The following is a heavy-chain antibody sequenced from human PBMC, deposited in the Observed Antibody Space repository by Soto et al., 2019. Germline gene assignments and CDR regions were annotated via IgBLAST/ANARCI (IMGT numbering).Heavy chain of an antibody. CDR2: ISSSGSTI. V-gene: IGHV3-11*01. CDR1: GFTFSDYY. J-gene: IGHJ4*02. D-gene: IGHD3-16*02. CDR3: ARGPYDYVWGSNPPHFDY. Sequence: QVQLVESGGGLVKPGGSLRLSCAASGFTFSDYYMNWIRQAPGKGLEWVSYISSSGSTIYYADSVKGRFTIPRDNAKNSLYLQMNSLRAEDTAVYYCARGPYDYVWGSNPPHFDYWGQGTLVTVSS.